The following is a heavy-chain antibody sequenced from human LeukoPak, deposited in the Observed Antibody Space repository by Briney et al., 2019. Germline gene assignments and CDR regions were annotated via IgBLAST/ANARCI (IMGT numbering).Heavy chain of an antibody. Sequence: GASVKVSCKASGYTFTSYGISWVRQAPGQGLEWMGWISAYNGNTNYAQKLQGRVTMTTDTSTSTAYMELRSLRSDDTAVYYCARVEDDSSGYGLFDPWGQGTLVTVSS. CDR3: ARVEDDSSGYGLFDP. J-gene: IGHJ5*02. V-gene: IGHV1-18*01. D-gene: IGHD3-22*01. CDR1: GYTFTSYG. CDR2: ISAYNGNT.